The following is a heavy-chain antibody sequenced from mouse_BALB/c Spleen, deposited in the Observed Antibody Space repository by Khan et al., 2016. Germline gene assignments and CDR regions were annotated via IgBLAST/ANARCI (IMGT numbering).Heavy chain of an antibody. V-gene: IGHV6-6*01. CDR1: GFTFSGAW. CDR2: IRNKANNPAT. CDR3: TRQSGSWFAY. Sequence: EVKLEESGGGLVQPGGSMKLSCAASGFTFSGAWMDWVRQSPEKGLEWVAEIRNKANNPATYYAESVKGRFTISGDDSKSSVYLQMNSLRAEDTGIYYCTRQSGSWFAYWGQGTLVTVSA. J-gene: IGHJ3*01. D-gene: IGHD4-1*01.